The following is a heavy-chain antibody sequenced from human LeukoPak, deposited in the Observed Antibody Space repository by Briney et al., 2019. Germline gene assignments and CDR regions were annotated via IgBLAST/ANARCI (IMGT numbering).Heavy chain of an antibody. V-gene: IGHV3-23*01. CDR1: GFTFSSYA. J-gene: IGHJ4*02. D-gene: IGHD2-2*01. CDR2: ISGSGGST. Sequence: PGGSLRLSCAASGFTFSSYAMSWVRQAPGKGLEWVSAISGSGGSTYYADSVKGRFTISRDNSMNTLYLQMNSLRAEDTAVYYCAKIVARRYCSSTSCPFIMDYWGQGTLVTVSS. CDR3: AKIVARRYCSSTSCPFIMDY.